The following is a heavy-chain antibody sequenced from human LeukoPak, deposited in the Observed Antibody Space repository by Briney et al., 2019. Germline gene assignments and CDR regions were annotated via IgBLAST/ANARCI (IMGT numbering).Heavy chain of an antibody. CDR3: GRYGLSGNGYTSYFYCGMDF. CDR1: GSIFSKYW. D-gene: IGHD5-24*01. CDR2: VYSDESLI. V-gene: IGHV5-51*01. J-gene: IGHJ6*02. Sequence: GASLQISCTAPGSIFSKYWIGWVRPPPGKGLEWMGFVYSDESLIRYSPSFEGQVTISADNSINTAYLQWNSLKASDTAMYYCGRYGLSGNGYTSYFYCGMDFWGQGTAVTVSS.